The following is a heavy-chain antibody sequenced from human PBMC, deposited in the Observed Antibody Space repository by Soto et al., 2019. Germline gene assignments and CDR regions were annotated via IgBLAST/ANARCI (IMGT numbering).Heavy chain of an antibody. J-gene: IGHJ6*02. CDR3: AREDDGGDRDYYGLDV. V-gene: IGHV4-30-4*08. Sequence: QVQLQQSGPGLVKPSQTLSLTCTVSGGSISGDYYHWTWIRQSPGKGLEWIGYVFHSGSVLYNPSLQSRLNISVDTSKNQFSLRLSSVTAADTPVYFCAREDDGGDRDYYGLDVWGQGTTVTVSS. CDR2: VFHSGSV. CDR1: GGSISGDYYH. D-gene: IGHD2-21*02.